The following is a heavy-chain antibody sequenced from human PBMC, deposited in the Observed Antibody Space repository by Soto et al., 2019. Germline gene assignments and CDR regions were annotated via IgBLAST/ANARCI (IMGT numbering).Heavy chain of an antibody. Sequence: PSQTLSLTCAISGDSVSSNIASWHWIRQYPSRGLEWLGRTYYRSKWYNDYAVSVKSRITIHPDTSKNQFSLHLNSVTPEDTALYYCARDGGDGYNDLDSWGQGTLVTVSS. CDR3: ARDGGDGYNDLDS. CDR2: TYYRSKWYN. CDR1: GDSVSSNIAS. V-gene: IGHV6-1*01. D-gene: IGHD2-21*01. J-gene: IGHJ4*02.